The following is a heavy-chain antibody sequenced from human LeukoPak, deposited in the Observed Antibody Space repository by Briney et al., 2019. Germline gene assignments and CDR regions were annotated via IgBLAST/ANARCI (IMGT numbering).Heavy chain of an antibody. CDR3: ARVASTSLEGGYPDY. CDR2: MNPNSGNT. J-gene: IGHJ4*02. D-gene: IGHD2-2*01. CDR1: GYTFTSYD. Sequence: ASVKVSCKASGYTFTSYDINWVRQATGQGLEWMGWMNPNSGNTGYAQKLQGRVTTTTDTSTSTAYMELRSLRSDDTAVYYCARVASTSLEGGYPDYWGQGTLVTVSS. V-gene: IGHV1-8*01.